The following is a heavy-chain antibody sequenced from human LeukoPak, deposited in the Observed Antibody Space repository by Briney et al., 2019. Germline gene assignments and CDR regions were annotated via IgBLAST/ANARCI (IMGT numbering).Heavy chain of an antibody. D-gene: IGHD2-15*01. CDR3: ARGSVVVVAATSGSYYYMDV. J-gene: IGHJ6*03. CDR1: GGTFSSYA. Sequence: ASVKVSCKASGGTFSSYAISWVRQAPGQGLEWMGGIIPIFGTANYAQKFQGRVTITADKSTSTAYMELSSLRSEDTAVYYCARGSVVVVAATSGSYYYMDVWGKGTTVTVSS. V-gene: IGHV1-69*06. CDR2: IIPIFGTA.